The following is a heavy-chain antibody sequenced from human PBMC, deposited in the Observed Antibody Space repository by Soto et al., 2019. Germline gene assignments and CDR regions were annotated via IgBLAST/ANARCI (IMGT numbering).Heavy chain of an antibody. J-gene: IGHJ5*02. CDR3: ARAGPQSRHLTYCSGGSCYPTWSWFDP. D-gene: IGHD2-15*01. CDR2: IWYDGSNK. V-gene: IGHV3-33*01. CDR1: GFTFSSYG. Sequence: GGSLRLSCAASGFTFSSYGMHWVRQAPGKGLEWVAVIWYDGSNKYYADSVKGRFTISRDNSKNTLYLQMNSLRAEDTAVYYCARAGPQSRHLTYCSGGSCYPTWSWFDPWGQGTLVTAPQ.